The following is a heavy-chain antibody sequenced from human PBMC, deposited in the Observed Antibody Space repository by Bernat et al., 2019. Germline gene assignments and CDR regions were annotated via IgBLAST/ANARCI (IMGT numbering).Heavy chain of an antibody. CDR3: TRGGGTAHSDY. V-gene: IGHV1-2*02. D-gene: IGHD1-14*01. CDR1: YTFTIYN. Sequence: YTFTIYNFHWVRQAPGQGLEWMVWISPNSVVTNYAQKFQGRVTMTRDTSISNMYMELHGLTSDDTDVYYCTRGGGTAHSDYWGRG. CDR2: ISPNSVVT. J-gene: IGHJ4*02.